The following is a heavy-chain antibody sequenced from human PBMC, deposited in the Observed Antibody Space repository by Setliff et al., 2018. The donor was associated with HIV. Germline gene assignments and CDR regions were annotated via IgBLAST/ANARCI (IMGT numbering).Heavy chain of an antibody. V-gene: IGHV1-69*13. Sequence: SVKVSCKASGGTFSSYAISWVRQAPGQGLEWMGGIILLFGTPNYAHKFQGRVTITADESTSTAYMELSSLRSEDTAVYYCARDLYYYDSSGYYPGNYYGMDVWGQGTTVTVSS. D-gene: IGHD3-22*01. J-gene: IGHJ6*02. CDR3: ARDLYYYDSSGYYPGNYYGMDV. CDR2: IILLFGTP. CDR1: GGTFSSYA.